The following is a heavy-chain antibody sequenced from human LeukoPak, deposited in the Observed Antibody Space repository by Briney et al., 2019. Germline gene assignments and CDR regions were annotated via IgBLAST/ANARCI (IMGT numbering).Heavy chain of an antibody. D-gene: IGHD4-17*01. CDR2: ISGSGDST. J-gene: IGHJ4*02. Sequence: GSLRLSCAASGFTFSSYAMSWVRQAPGKGQEWVSAISGSGDSTYYADSVKGRFTISRDNSKNTLYLQMNSLRAEDTAVYYCAKDFMTTVTTREFDYWGQGTLVTVSS. V-gene: IGHV3-23*01. CDR3: AKDFMTTVTTREFDY. CDR1: GFTFSSYA.